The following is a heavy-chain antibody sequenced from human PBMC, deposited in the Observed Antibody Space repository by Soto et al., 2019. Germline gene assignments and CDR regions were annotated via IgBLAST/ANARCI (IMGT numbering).Heavy chain of an antibody. Sequence: GGSLRLSCATSGFTFSAYTFSWVRQAPGAGLEWVSAIIQSGETFYADSVKRRFSISRDDSNNMLYLQMHSLRADDTAVYYCARVGRIGTTFASWGQGTLVNVSS. CDR3: ARVGRIGTTFAS. V-gene: IGHV3-23*01. D-gene: IGHD1-1*01. CDR2: IIQSGET. J-gene: IGHJ5*02. CDR1: GFTFSAYT.